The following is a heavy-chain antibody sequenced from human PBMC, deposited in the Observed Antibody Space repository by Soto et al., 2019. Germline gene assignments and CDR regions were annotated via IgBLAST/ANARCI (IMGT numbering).Heavy chain of an antibody. CDR2: IVVGSGNT. J-gene: IGHJ6*03. Sequence: SVKVSCKASGFTFTSSAMQWVRQARGQRLEWIGWIVVGSGNTNYAQKFQERVTITRDMSTSTAYMELSSLRSEDTAVYYCAATSGIYGDYGYYYYYMDVWGKGTTVTVSS. CDR3: AATSGIYGDYGYYYYYMDV. CDR1: GFTFTSSA. V-gene: IGHV1-58*02. D-gene: IGHD4-17*01.